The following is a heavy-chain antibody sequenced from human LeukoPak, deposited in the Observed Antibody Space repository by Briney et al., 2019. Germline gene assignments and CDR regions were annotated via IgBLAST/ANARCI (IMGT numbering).Heavy chain of an antibody. CDR3: ARGALMVRGVIITGNWFDP. CDR2: INHSGST. Sequence: SETLSLTCAVYGGSFSGYYWSWIRQPPGEGLEWIGEINHSGSTNYNPSLKSRVTISVDTSKNQFSLKLSSVTAADTAVYYCARGALMVRGVIITGNWFDPWGQGTLVTVSS. CDR1: GGSFSGYY. D-gene: IGHD3-10*01. V-gene: IGHV4-34*01. J-gene: IGHJ5*02.